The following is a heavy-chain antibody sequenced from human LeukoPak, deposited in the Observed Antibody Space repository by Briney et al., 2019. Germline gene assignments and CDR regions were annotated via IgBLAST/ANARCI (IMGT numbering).Heavy chain of an antibody. J-gene: IGHJ6*02. D-gene: IGHD5-18*01. CDR1: GFTFSTYS. V-gene: IGHV3-21*01. Sequence: GGSLRLSCAASGFTFSTYSMNWVHQAPGKGLEWVSSISSSSIYIYYADSVKGRFTISRDNAKNSLYLQMNSLRPEDTAVYYCARERSPIHLPLYGMDVWGQGTTVTVSS. CDR3: ARERSPIHLPLYGMDV. CDR2: ISSSSIYI.